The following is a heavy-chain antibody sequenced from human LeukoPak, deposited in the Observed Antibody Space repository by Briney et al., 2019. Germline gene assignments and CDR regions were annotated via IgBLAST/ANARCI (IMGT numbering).Heavy chain of an antibody. CDR1: GYTFTGYY. CDR3: ARGRHYYDSSDYYYGGDAFDI. CDR2: INPSGTST. V-gene: IGHV1-46*01. Sequence: ASVKVSCKASGYTFTGYYMHWVRQAPGQGLECMGIINPSGTSTSYAQKFQGRVTMTRDMSTSTVYMELSSLRSEDTAVYYCARGRHYYDSSDYYYGGDAFDIWGQGTMVTVSS. J-gene: IGHJ3*02. D-gene: IGHD3-22*01.